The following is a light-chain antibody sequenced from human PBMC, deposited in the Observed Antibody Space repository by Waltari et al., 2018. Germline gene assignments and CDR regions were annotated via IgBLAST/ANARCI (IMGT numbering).Light chain of an antibody. CDR2: GVS. J-gene: IGKJ2*01. V-gene: IGKV3-20*01. Sequence: EIVLTQSPGTLSLSPGERATLFCRASQSISSSYLAWYQQKPGQAPRLLIYGVSSRATGIPDRFSGSGSGTDFTLTISGLEPEDFAVYYCHQYGSSPPYTFGQGTKLEI. CDR3: HQYGSSPPYT. CDR1: QSISSSY.